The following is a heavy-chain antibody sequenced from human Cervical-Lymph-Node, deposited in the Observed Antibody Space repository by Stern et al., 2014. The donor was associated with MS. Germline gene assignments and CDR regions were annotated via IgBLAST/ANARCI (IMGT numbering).Heavy chain of an antibody. D-gene: IGHD1-26*01. J-gene: IGHJ5*02. CDR1: GGSISSYY. CDR2: IYYSGST. Sequence: QVQLQESGPGLVKPSETLSLTCTVSGGSISSYYWSWIRQPPGKGLEWIGYIYYSGSTNYTPSLKSRVTISVDTSKNQFSLKLSSVTAADTAVYYCARGITTTGFDPWGQGTLVTVSS. V-gene: IGHV4-59*01. CDR3: ARGITTTGFDP.